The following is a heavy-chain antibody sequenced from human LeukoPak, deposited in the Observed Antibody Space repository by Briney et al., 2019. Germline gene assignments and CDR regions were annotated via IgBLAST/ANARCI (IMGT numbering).Heavy chain of an antibody. CDR1: GFTFSSYA. D-gene: IGHD6-13*01. J-gene: IGHJ4*02. CDR3: ARDWYSSNWYGNSFDY. V-gene: IGHV3-30*09. Sequence: PGGSLRLSCVASGFTFSSYAMHWVRQAPGKGLEWVAVISKDGSNKYYADSVKGRFAISRDNSKNTLYLQMNSQRADDTALYYCARDWYSSNWYGNSFDYWGQGTLVSVSS. CDR2: ISKDGSNK.